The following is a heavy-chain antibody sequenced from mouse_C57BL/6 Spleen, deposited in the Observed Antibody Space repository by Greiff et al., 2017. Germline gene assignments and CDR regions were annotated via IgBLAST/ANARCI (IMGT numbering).Heavy chain of an antibody. Sequence: VQLQQPGAELVMPGASVKLSCKASGYPFTSYWMHWVKQRPGQGLEWIGEIDPSDSYTNYNQKFKGKSTLTVDKSSSTAYMQLSSLTSEDSAVYYCAKLGPDYAMDYWGQGTSVTVSS. J-gene: IGHJ4*01. V-gene: IGHV1-69*01. CDR2: IDPSDSYT. D-gene: IGHD4-1*01. CDR3: AKLGPDYAMDY. CDR1: GYPFTSYW.